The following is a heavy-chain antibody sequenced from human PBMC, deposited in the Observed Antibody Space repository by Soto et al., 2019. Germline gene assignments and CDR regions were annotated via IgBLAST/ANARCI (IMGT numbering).Heavy chain of an antibody. D-gene: IGHD3-10*01. CDR2: INPYDGST. CDR1: GYTFTFYY. J-gene: IGHJ4*02. Sequence: QVQLVQSGAEVKKPGASVKVSCKASGYTFTFYYMHWVRQAPGQGLEWMGVINPYDGSTQNAQKFQGRVTMSRDTSTSTVSMEMYTLTSEDTAVYYCARVGYYGSGTYYGLGDFWGQGTLVTVSS. CDR3: ARVGYYGSGTYYGLGDF. V-gene: IGHV1-46*01.